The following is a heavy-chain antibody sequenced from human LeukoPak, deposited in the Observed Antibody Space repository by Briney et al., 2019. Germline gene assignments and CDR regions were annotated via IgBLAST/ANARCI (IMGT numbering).Heavy chain of an antibody. CDR3: ARGLNYYASGSDPYYFDY. CDR2: ISDSSGST. J-gene: IGHJ4*02. Sequence: PGGSLRLSCAASGFTFTSYAMNWVRQAPGKGLEWVSTISDSSGSTYYADSVKGRFTISRDHAKNSLYLQMNSLRAEDTAVYYCARGLNYYASGSDPYYFDYWGQGTLVTVSS. D-gene: IGHD3-10*01. V-gene: IGHV3-23*01. CDR1: GFTFTSYA.